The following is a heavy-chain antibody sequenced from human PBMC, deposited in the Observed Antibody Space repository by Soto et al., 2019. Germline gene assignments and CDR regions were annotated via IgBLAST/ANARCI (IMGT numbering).Heavy chain of an antibody. CDR3: ARGIWTMARGAYYFDS. J-gene: IGHJ4*02. CDR2: INAGNGNT. CDR1: GYTFTNYA. Sequence: QVQLVQSGAEVKKPGASMKVSCRASGYTFTNYAMQWARQAPGQTLEWMGWINAGNGNTKYSQKFQGRITITRDTTASTASLDLSSLRSEETAVYYCARGIWTMARGAYYFDSWGQGTLVTVSS. D-gene: IGHD3-10*01. V-gene: IGHV1-3*01.